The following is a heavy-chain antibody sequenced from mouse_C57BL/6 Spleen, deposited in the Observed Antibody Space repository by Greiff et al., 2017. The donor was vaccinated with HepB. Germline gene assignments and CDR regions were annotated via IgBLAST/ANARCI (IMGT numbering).Heavy chain of an antibody. V-gene: IGHV1-69*01. CDR3: ARNDYDWFAY. Sequence: VQLQQSGAELVMPGASVKLSCKASGYTFTSYWMHWVKQRPGQGLEWIGEIDPSDSYTNYNQKFKGKSTLTVDKSSSTAYMKLSSLTSEDSAVYYCARNDYDWFAYWGQGTLVTVSA. D-gene: IGHD2-4*01. J-gene: IGHJ3*01. CDR1: GYTFTSYW. CDR2: IDPSDSYT.